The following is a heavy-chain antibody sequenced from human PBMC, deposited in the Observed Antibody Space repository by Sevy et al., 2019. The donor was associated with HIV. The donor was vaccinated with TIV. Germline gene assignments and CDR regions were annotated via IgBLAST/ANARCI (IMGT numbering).Heavy chain of an antibody. CDR1: GGSFSGYY. V-gene: IGHV4-34*01. CDR2: INHSGST. D-gene: IGHD6-19*01. J-gene: IGHJ4*02. Sequence: SLTCAVYGGSFSGYYWSWIRQPPGKGLEWIGEINHSGSTNYNPSLKGRVTISVDTSKNQFSLKLSSVTAADTAVYYCASEPVAGTFDYWGQGTLVTVSS. CDR3: ASEPVAGTFDY.